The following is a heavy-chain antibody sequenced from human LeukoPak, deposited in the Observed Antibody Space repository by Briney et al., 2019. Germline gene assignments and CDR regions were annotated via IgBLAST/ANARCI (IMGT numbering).Heavy chain of an antibody. D-gene: IGHD5-18*01. CDR2: ISSSSSYI. CDR3: ARGDDSYGPLDYYSYIDV. CDR1: GFTFSSYT. V-gene: IGHV3-21*01. Sequence: GGSLRLSCAASGFTFSSYTMNWVRQGPGKGLEWVSCISSSSSYIYYADSLKGRFTISRDNAKNSLYLQVNSLRAEDTAGYYFARGDDSYGPLDYYSYIDVWGKGTTVTVSS. J-gene: IGHJ6*03.